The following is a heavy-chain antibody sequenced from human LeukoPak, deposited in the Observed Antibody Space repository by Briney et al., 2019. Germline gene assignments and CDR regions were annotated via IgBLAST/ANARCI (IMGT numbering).Heavy chain of an antibody. J-gene: IGHJ4*02. CDR2: INPNSGGT. CDR3: ARSPTVIRPFDY. CDR1: GYTFTGYY. V-gene: IGHV1-2*02. D-gene: IGHD4-11*01. Sequence: ASVTASCTASGYTFTGYYMHWVRQAPGQGLEWMGWINPNSGGTNYAQKFRGRVTMTRDTSISTAYMELSRLRSDDTAVYYCARSPTVIRPFDYWGQGTLVTVSS.